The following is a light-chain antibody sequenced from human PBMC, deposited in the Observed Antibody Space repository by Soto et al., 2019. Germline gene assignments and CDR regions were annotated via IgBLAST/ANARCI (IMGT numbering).Light chain of an antibody. CDR3: QQRFCNLLLSTDSQYSSA. Sequence: DIQMTQSPSSLSASVGDRVTITCRASQSISSYLNWYQEKPGKAPKVLIYAASSLQTGVPSRFSGSGSGTDLTLTVSSLQPADFATDSCQQRFCNLLLSTDSQYSSAFGGGTKVEIK. CDR2: AAS. V-gene: IGKV1-39*01. CDR1: QSISSY. J-gene: IGKJ4*01.